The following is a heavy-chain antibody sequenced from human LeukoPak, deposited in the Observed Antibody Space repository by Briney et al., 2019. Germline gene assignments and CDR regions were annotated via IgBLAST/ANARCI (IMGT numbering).Heavy chain of an antibody. CDR3: ARAGDCSSTSSPCLIDAFDI. J-gene: IGHJ3*02. D-gene: IGHD2-2*01. V-gene: IGHV1-69*01. Sequence: ASVKVSCKASGGTFSSYAISGVRQAPGQGLEWMGGIIPIFGTANYAQKSQGRVTITSDESTTTAYMELSSLRSEDTAVYYCARAGDCSSTSSPCLIDAFDIWGQGTMVTVSS. CDR2: IIPIFGTA. CDR1: GGTFSSYA.